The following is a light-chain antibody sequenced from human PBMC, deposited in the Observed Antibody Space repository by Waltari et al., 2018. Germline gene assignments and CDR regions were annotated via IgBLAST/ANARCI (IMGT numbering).Light chain of an antibody. V-gene: IGKV3-20*01. Sequence: EIVLTQSPGTLFLSPGEGATLSCRASQSVSRTLAWYQQKPGQAPRLLIYGGSRRATGIPDRFSGSGSGTDFSLTISRLEPDDSAVYFCQHYVSLPATFGQGTKVEIK. CDR1: QSVSRT. J-gene: IGKJ1*01. CDR3: QHYVSLPAT. CDR2: GGS.